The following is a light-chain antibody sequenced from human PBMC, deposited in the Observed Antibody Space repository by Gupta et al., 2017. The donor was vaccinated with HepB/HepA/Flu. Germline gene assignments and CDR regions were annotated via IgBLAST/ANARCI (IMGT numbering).Light chain of an antibody. J-gene: IGLJ2*01. V-gene: IGLV1-47*01. Sequence: QSVLTQPPSASETPGQGVPLSCSGSSSNIGSNYVNWYQQLPGTALHLLIYSNNQRPSGVPDRFSGSKSGTSASLAISGLRSEDEADYYCAAWDDILSGQVFGGGTKLTVL. CDR3: AAWDDILSGQV. CDR1: SSNIGSNY. CDR2: SNN.